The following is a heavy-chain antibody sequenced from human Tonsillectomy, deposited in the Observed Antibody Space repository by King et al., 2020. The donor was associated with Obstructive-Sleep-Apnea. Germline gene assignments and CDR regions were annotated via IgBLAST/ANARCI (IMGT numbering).Heavy chain of an antibody. CDR3: ARGAYYYDSSGYLDY. V-gene: IGHV4-30-4*07. CDR1: GVSISSGGYS. Sequence: QLQESGPGLVKPSQTLSLTCAVSGVSISSGGYSWIWIRQPPGKGLEWIGYIYYSGSSYFNPSLKSRVTISVDTSKNQFSLKLSSVTAAATAVYYCARGAYYYDSSGYLDYWGQGTLVTVSS. J-gene: IGHJ4*02. D-gene: IGHD3-22*01. CDR2: IYYSGSS.